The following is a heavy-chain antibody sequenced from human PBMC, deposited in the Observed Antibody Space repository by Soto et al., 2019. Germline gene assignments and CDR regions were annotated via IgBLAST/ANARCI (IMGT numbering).Heavy chain of an antibody. CDR2: IYYSGST. J-gene: IGHJ6*02. CDR1: GGSISSYY. D-gene: IGHD2-21*02. CDR3: ARDLWGYCGTDCYPLDV. V-gene: IGHV4-59*01. Sequence: SETLSLTCTVTGGSISSYYWSWIRQPPGKGLEWIGYIYYSGSTNYNPSLKSRVTISVDTSKNQFSLKLNSVTAADTAVYYCARDLWGYCGTDCYPLDVWGQGTTVTVS.